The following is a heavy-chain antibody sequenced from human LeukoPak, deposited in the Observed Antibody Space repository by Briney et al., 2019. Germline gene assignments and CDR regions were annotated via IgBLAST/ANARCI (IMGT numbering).Heavy chain of an antibody. D-gene: IGHD2-15*01. V-gene: IGHV4-4*07. CDR3: ARGRYCSGGYCYWYFDL. J-gene: IGHJ2*01. CDR2: IYTSGST. CDR1: GGSISSYY. Sequence: SETLSLTCTVSGGSISSYYWSWIRQPAGKGLEWIGRIYTSGSTNYNPSLKSRVTMSVDTSKNQFSLKLSSVTAADTAVYYCARGRYCSGGYCYWYFDLWGRGTLVTVSS.